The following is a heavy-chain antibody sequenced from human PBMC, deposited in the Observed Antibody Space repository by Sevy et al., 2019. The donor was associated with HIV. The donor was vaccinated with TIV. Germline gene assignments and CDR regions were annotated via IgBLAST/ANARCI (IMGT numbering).Heavy chain of an antibody. D-gene: IGHD4-17*01. J-gene: IGHJ4*02. V-gene: IGHV4-39*01. Sequence: SETLSLTCTVSGGSISSSSYYWGWIRQPPGKGLEWIGSIYHSGSTYYNPSLKSRVTISVDTSKNQFSLKLSSVTAADTAVYYCARFSPYGDYCFDYWGQGTLVTVSS. CDR2: IYHSGST. CDR1: GGSISSSSYY. CDR3: ARFSPYGDYCFDY.